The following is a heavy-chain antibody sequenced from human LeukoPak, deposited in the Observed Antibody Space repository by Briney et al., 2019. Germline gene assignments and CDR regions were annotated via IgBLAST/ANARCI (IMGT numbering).Heavy chain of an antibody. CDR3: ARLETSSGSLSYFDY. J-gene: IGHJ4*02. V-gene: IGHV4-38-2*02. Sequence: SETLSLTCTVSGYSISSGYYWAWIRQPPGKGLDLIWYIYHGGSTNYNPSVKRLVTISVDTSKNQFSLKLRSVTAADTAVYYCARLETSSGSLSYFDYWGQGTLVTVSS. CDR2: IYHGGST. D-gene: IGHD6-19*01. CDR1: GYSISSGYY.